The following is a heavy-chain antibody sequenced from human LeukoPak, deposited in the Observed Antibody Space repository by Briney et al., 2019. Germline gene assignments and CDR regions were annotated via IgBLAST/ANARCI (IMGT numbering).Heavy chain of an antibody. CDR1: ASTFRSYV. D-gene: IGHD3-3*01. J-gene: IGHJ5*02. V-gene: IGHV3-23*01. Sequence: GGSLRLSCTASASTFRSYVMAWVRQAPGKGPEWVSVITNSGGSTYYADPVKGRFTISRDNSKNTLYLQTTSLRAEDTAVYYCAKETFGLFDPWGQGTLVTVSS. CDR2: ITNSGGST. CDR3: AKETFGLFDP.